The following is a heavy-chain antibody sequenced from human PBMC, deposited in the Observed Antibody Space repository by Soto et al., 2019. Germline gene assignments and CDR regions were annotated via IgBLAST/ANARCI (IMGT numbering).Heavy chain of an antibody. V-gene: IGHV1-69*02. CDR1: GDTFSFYT. CDR2: VNPIVSMS. D-gene: IGHD3-10*01. J-gene: IGHJ4*02. CDR3: AASYGSGYRAFDY. Sequence: SVNVSCKASGDTFSFYTINWVRQAPGLGLEWMGRVNPIVSMSNYAQKFQGRVTITADKSTNTAYMQLSSLRSEDTAIYYCAASYGSGYRAFDYWGPGALVTVSS.